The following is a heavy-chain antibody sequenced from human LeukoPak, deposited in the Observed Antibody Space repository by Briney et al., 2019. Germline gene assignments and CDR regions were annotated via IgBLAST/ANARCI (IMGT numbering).Heavy chain of an antibody. CDR3: ARVDPVIYCSGGSCYGDY. CDR1: GYTFTGYY. J-gene: IGHJ4*02. Sequence: ASVTVSCKASGYTFTGYYMHWVRQAPGQGLEWMGWINPNSGGTNYAQKFQGRVTMTRDTSISTAYMELSRLRSDDTAVYYCARVDPVIYCSGGSCYGDYWGQGTLVTVSS. V-gene: IGHV1-2*02. CDR2: INPNSGGT. D-gene: IGHD2-15*01.